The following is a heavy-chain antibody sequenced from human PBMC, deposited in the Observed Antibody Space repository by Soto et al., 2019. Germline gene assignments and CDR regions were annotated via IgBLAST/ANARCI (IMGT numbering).Heavy chain of an antibody. Sequence: SETLSLTCTVSGGSISSSSYYWGWIRQPPGKGLEWIGSIYYSGSTYYNPSLKSRVTISVDTSKNQFSLKLSSVTAADTAVYYCASNHLTYGDWPLYVFDYWGQGTLVTVSS. V-gene: IGHV4-39*01. CDR2: IYYSGST. CDR1: GGSISSSSYY. D-gene: IGHD4-17*01. J-gene: IGHJ4*02. CDR3: ASNHLTYGDWPLYVFDY.